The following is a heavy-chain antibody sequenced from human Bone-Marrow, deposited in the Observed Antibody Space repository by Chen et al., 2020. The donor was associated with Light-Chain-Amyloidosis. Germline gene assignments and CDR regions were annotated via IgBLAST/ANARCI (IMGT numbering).Heavy chain of an antibody. CDR3: ARGQVGTIQRPDY. CDR2: INPDSGGI. Sequence: QVQLVQSGAEVKKPGASVRVSCKASAYSFTDYYIHWVRQAPGHGLEWMAWINPDSGGINRAQKFQGRVTLTRDTSINTAYMELSGLRSDDTAVYYCARGQVGTIQRPDYWGQGTLVTVSS. D-gene: IGHD1-26*01. J-gene: IGHJ4*02. CDR1: AYSFTDYY. V-gene: IGHV1-2*02.